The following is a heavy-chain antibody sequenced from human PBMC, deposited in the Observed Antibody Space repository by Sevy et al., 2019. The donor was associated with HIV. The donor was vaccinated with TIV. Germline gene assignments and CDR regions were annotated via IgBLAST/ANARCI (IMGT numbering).Heavy chain of an antibody. Sequence: GGSLRLSCVASGLTISDYVLYWVRQAPGKGLEWVSAITESDADITYAASVKGRFTVSRDNSKNTVYLQMGSLRAEDTAIYYCAKLGVRVATGGTDYWGQGTQVTVSS. J-gene: IGHJ4*02. CDR3: AKLGVRVATGGTDY. CDR2: ITESDADI. D-gene: IGHD3-3*01. V-gene: IGHV3-23*01. CDR1: GLTISDYV.